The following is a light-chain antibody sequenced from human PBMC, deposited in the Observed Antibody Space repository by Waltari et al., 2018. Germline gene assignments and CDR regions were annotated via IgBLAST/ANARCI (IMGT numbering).Light chain of an antibody. Sequence: DIQMTQSPSTLSASVGDRVTITCRASQNIASWVAWYQPKPGKAPNLLIYKASTLESGVPSRFSGSGSGTVFTLTISSLEPEDSAVYYCQERSDWRGLTFGPGTKVDIK. V-gene: IGKV1-5*03. CDR1: QNIASW. CDR3: QERSDWRGLT. J-gene: IGKJ3*01. CDR2: KAS.